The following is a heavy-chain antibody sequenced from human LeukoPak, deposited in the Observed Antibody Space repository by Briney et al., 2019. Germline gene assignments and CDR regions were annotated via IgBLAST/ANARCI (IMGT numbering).Heavy chain of an antibody. CDR2: IKQDGSEK. Sequence: GGSLRLSCAASGFSFGNYWMTWVRQAPGKGLQWVAKIKQDGSEKYDVDSVKGRFTISRDNAKNSLYLQMDSLRAEDTAVYYCTTSLPHVVDVTTSDGGNWGQGTLVTVSS. V-gene: IGHV3-7*01. CDR3: TTSLPHVVDVTTSDGGN. CDR1: GFSFGNYW. D-gene: IGHD2-21*02. J-gene: IGHJ4*02.